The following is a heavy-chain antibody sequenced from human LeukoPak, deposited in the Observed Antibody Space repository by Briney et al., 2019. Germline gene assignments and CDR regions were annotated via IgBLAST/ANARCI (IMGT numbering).Heavy chain of an antibody. D-gene: IGHD2-15*01. J-gene: IGHJ4*02. CDR2: TKSDESST. V-gene: IGHV3-74*01. CDR3: ARDAAAYCSGGSCYPRY. CDR1: GFTFSSYW. Sequence: PGGSLRLSCAASGFTFSSYWMHWVRQAPGKGLVWVSRTKSDESSTTYADSVKGRFTTSRDNAKNTLYLRMNSLRAEDTAVYYCARDAAAYCSGGSCYPRYWGQGTLVTVSS.